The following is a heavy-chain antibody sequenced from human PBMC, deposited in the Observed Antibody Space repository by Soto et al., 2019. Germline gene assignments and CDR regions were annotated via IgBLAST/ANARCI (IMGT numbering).Heavy chain of an antibody. CDR2: VYYGGST. CDR3: AGGDYYHSSRYYFYYYTMDV. V-gene: IGHV4-39*01. Sequence: QLHLQESGPGLVKPSETLSLTCTVSGGSISSSSYYWGWIRQPPGKGLEWIGYVYYGGSTYYNPSLKSRVPISVETSKSQFSLTLSSVTAAGTALYYCAGGDYYHSSRYYFYYYTMDVWGQGTTVTASS. D-gene: IGHD3-22*01. CDR1: GGSISSSSYY. J-gene: IGHJ6*02.